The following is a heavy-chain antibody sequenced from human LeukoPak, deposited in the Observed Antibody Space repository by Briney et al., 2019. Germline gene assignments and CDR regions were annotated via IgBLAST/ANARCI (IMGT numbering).Heavy chain of an antibody. CDR2: IYYSGST. V-gene: IGHV4-59*12. CDR1: GDSISTYY. CDR3: ARGRVVVVAATRGMGPFDP. J-gene: IGHJ5*02. Sequence: SETLSLTCTVSGDSISTYYWSWIRQPPGKGLEWLGYIYYSGSTYYNPSLKSRVTISVDTSKNQFSLKLSSVTAADTAVYYCARGRVVVVAATRGMGPFDPWGQGTLVTVSS. D-gene: IGHD2-15*01.